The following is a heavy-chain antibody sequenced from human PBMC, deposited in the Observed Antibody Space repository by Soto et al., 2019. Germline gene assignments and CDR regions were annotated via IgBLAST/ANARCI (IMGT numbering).Heavy chain of an antibody. CDR2: ISASGRST. D-gene: IGHD2-15*01. CDR1: GSTFSNYA. J-gene: IGHJ6*02. CDR3: ANGERCSGPSCFLPYYYDMDD. V-gene: IGHV3-23*04. Sequence: EVQLVDSGGGLVQPGGSLRLSCAASGSTFSNYAMNWVRQAPGKGLAWVSAISASGRSTYYADSVRGRFTISRDNSKNTLYLQMNSLRAEDTAVYYCANGERCSGPSCFLPYYYDMDDWGQGTTVTVSS.